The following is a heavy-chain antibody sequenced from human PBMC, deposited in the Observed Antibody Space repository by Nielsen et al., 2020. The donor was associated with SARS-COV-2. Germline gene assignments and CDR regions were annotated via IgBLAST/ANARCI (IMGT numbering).Heavy chain of an antibody. J-gene: IGHJ5*02. V-gene: IGHV4-34*01. D-gene: IGHD3-16*02. CDR2: INHSGST. CDR1: GGSFSGYY. CDR3: ARGLGELSLYQNWFDP. Sequence: SETLSLTCAVYGGSFSGYYWSWIRQPPGKGLEWIGEINHSGSTNYNPSLKSRVTISVDTSKNQFSLKLSSVTAADTAVYYCARGLGELSLYQNWFDPWGQGTLVTVSS.